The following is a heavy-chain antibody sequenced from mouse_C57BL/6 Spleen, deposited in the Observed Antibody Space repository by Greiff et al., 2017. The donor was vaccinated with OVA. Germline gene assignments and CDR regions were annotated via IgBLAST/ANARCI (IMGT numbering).Heavy chain of an antibody. CDR1: GYTFTSYW. CDR3: ARGDYDQGNYFDY. D-gene: IGHD2-4*01. Sequence: VQLQQPGAELVKPGASVKMSCKASGYTFTSYWITWVKQRPGQGLEWIGDIYPGSGSTNYNEKFKSKATLTVDTSSSTAYMQLSSLTSEDSAVYYCARGDYDQGNYFDYWGQGTTLTVSS. CDR2: IYPGSGST. V-gene: IGHV1-55*01. J-gene: IGHJ2*01.